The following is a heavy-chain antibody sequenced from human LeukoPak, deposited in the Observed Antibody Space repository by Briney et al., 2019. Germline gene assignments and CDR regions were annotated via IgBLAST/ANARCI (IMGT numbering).Heavy chain of an antibody. CDR1: GFTFDDYA. J-gene: IGHJ4*02. CDR2: ISWNSGSI. V-gene: IGHV3-9*01. D-gene: IGHD2-15*01. CDR3: AKDMSSRIGLPGIAGLHY. Sequence: GGSLRLSCAASGFTFDDYAMHWVRQAPGKGLEWVSGISWNSGSIGYADSVKGRFTISRDNAKNSLYLQMNSLRAEDTALYYCAKDMSSRIGLPGIAGLHYWGQGTLVTVSS.